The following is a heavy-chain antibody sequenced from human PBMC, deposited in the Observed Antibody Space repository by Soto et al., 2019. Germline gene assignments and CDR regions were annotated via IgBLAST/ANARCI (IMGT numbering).Heavy chain of an antibody. V-gene: IGHV1-3*01. D-gene: IGHD6-13*01. Sequence: ASVKVSCKASGYTFTSYAMHWVRQAPGQRLEWMGWIHAGNGNTKYSQKFQGRVTITRDTSASTAYMELSSLRSEDTAVYYCARVVSNIAAAGTVRYWGQGTLVTVSS. CDR2: IHAGNGNT. J-gene: IGHJ4*02. CDR3: ARVVSNIAAAGTVRY. CDR1: GYTFTSYA.